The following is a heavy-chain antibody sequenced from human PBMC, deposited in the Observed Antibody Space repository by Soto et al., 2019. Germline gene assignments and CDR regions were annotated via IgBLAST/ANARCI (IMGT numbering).Heavy chain of an antibody. CDR2: VYYSGTT. CDR1: GASVNGSPFY. Sequence: SETLSLTCSVSGASVNGSPFYWGWIRQSPGKGLEWIGTVYYSGTTYYNPSLKRRVMISVDTSKNQFSLRLTSVTATDTAAYYCARHVGGVKYYNIAVWGQGTTVTVSS. D-gene: IGHD3-10*01. V-gene: IGHV4-39*01. CDR3: ARHVGGVKYYNIAV. J-gene: IGHJ6*03.